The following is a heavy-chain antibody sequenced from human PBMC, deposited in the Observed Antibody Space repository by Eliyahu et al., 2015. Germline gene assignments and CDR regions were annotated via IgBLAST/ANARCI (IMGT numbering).Heavy chain of an antibody. CDR2: ISWNSGAK. D-gene: IGHD5-18*01. V-gene: IGHV3-9*01. CDR3: AKDYSHGYASHNFDY. CDR1: GFTFXDYA. J-gene: IGHJ4*02. Sequence: EVQLVESGGGLVQPGRSLRLSCAVSGFTFXDYAMHWVRQAPGKGLEGVSSISWNSGAKGYADSVQGRFTISRDNAKNSLYLQMNSLRTEDTALYYCAKDYSHGYASHNFDYWGQGALVTVSS.